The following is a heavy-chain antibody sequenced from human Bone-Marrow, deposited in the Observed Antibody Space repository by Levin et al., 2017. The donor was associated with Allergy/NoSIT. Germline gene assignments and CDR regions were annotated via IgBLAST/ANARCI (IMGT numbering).Heavy chain of an antibody. CDR2: IYWDDDK. J-gene: IGHJ2*01. D-gene: IGHD5-12*01. CDR1: GFSLSASGVG. Sequence: ESGPTLVKPTQTLTLTCTFSGFSLSASGVGVGWIRQPPGKALEWLALIYWDDDKRYSPSLKSRLTITKDTSKNQVVLTMTNMDPVDTATYYCARYGGYVWFFDLWGRGTLVTVSS. CDR3: ARYGGYVWFFDL. V-gene: IGHV2-5*02.